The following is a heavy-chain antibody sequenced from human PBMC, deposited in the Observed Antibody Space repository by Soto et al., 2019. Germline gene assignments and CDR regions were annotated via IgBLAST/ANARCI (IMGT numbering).Heavy chain of an antibody. V-gene: IGHV4-34*01. CDR1: GGSRNGYY. D-gene: IGHD3-10*01. CDR3: AKRGSGSYYIAPNALDV. CDR2: INDSGSS. Sequence: SETLSLTYAVQGGSRNGYYWTWVRQPPGKGLEWIGEINDSGSSNYAPSLLSRVTISVDTSKSQFSLRLSSVTAADTAIYFCAKRGSGSYYIAPNALDVWGQGTTVTVSS. J-gene: IGHJ6*02.